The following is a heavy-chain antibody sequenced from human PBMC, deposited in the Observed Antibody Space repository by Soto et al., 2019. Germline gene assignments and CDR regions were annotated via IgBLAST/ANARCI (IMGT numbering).Heavy chain of an antibody. D-gene: IGHD2-15*01. CDR1: GFRFSDYA. J-gene: IGHJ5*02. CDR2: ITGSGTDT. Sequence: GGSLRLPCAVSGFRFSDYAMAWVRQAPGKGLEYVSSITGSGTDTYYKQSVRGRLNIYRNNFRDTLYVQMNRLRAGDTAMYYCAKCGASKTCIPTGFDPWGPGTLVNVSS. V-gene: IGHV3-23*01. CDR3: AKCGASKTCIPTGFDP.